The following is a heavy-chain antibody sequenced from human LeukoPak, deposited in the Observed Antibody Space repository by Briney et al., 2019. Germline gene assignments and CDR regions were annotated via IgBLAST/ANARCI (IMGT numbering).Heavy chain of an antibody. J-gene: IGHJ4*02. V-gene: IGHV4-61*08. D-gene: IGHD3-3*01. CDR1: GGSISGGDYY. Sequence: SQTLSLTCTVSGGSISGGDYYWSWIRQPPGKGLEWIGYIYYSGSTNYNPSLKSRVTISVDTSKNQFSLKLSSVTAADTAVYYCARAQFTIFGVVTEFDYWGQGTLVTVSS. CDR2: IYYSGST. CDR3: ARAQFTIFGVVTEFDY.